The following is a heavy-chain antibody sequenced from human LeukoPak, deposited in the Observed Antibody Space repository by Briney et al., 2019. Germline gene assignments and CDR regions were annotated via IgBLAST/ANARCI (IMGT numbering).Heavy chain of an antibody. CDR1: GGSISSSSYY. J-gene: IGHJ4*02. CDR2: IYYSGST. CDR3: ARAWLGHFDY. D-gene: IGHD6-19*01. Sequence: SETLSLTCTVSGGSISSSSYYWGWIRQPPGKGLEWIGSIYYSGSTYYSPSHKSRATISVDTSKNQFSLKLSSVTAADTAVYYCARAWLGHFDYWGQGTLVTVSS. V-gene: IGHV4-39*07.